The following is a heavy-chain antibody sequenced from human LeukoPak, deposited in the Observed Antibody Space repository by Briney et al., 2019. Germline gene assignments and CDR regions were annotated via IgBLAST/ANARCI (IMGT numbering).Heavy chain of an antibody. Sequence: GGSLRLSCAASGFTFSTYVMHWVRQAPGKGLEHVSAISSNGGSTYYATSVKGRFIISRDNSKNTLYLQMGGLRPEDMAVYYCARGSRESSGYYFDYWGQGALVTVSS. D-gene: IGHD3-22*01. V-gene: IGHV3-64*01. CDR2: ISSNGGST. CDR3: ARGSRESSGYYFDY. J-gene: IGHJ4*02. CDR1: GFTFSTYV.